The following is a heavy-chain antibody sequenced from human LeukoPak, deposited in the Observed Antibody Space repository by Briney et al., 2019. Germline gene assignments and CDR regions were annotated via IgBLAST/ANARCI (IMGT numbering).Heavy chain of an antibody. J-gene: IGHJ4*02. D-gene: IGHD2-2*01. V-gene: IGHV3-21*01. Sequence: GGCLRLSCAASGFTFSSYTMNWVRQTPGKGLEWVSSISAGSSYIYYTDSVKGRFSISRDNAKNSLYLQMNSLRAEDTAVYYCARDLSSPAAPDYWGQGTLVTVSS. CDR3: ARDLSSPAAPDY. CDR1: GFTFSSYT. CDR2: ISAGSSYI.